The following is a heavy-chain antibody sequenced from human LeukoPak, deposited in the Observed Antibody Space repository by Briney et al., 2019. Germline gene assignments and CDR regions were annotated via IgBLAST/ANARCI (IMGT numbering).Heavy chain of an antibody. V-gene: IGHV3-74*01. J-gene: IGHJ4*02. CDR3: ASVAEYYYDSSGYYYTTGFDY. CDR1: GFTFSSYW. Sequence: GGSLRLSCAASGFTFSSYWMHWVRQAPGKGLVWVSRINSDGSSTSYADSVKGRFTISRDNAKNTLYLQMNSLRAEDTAVYYCASVAEYYYDSSGYYYTTGFDYWGQGTLVTVSS. CDR2: INSDGSST. D-gene: IGHD3-22*01.